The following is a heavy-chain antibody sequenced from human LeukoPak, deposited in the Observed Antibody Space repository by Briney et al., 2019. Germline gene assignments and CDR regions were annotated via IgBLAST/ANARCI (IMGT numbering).Heavy chain of an antibody. CDR2: ISGDGGST. V-gene: IGHV3-43*02. CDR1: GLTFDDYA. D-gene: IGHD3-16*01. CDR3: AKESGKFDD. J-gene: IGHJ4*02. Sequence: GGSLRLSCVASGLTFDDYAMHWVRQAPAKGLEWVSLISGDGGSTFYADSVKGRFSISRDNSKNSLYLQMNSLRTEDTAMYYCAKESGKFDDWGQGTLVAVSS.